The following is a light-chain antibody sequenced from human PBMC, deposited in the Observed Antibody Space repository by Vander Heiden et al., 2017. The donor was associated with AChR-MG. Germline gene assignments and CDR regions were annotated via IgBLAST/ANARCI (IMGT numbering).Light chain of an antibody. V-gene: IGKV4-1*01. CDR2: WAS. J-gene: IGKJ2*02. CDR1: QSVLYSSNNKNY. Sequence: DIVMTQSPDSLAVSLGERATINCKSSQSVLYSSNNKNYLAWYQQKPGQPPKLLIYWASTRESGVPDRFSGSGSGTDFTRTISSLQAEDVAVYYCQQYFSTSGTFGQGTKLEIK. CDR3: QQYFSTSGT.